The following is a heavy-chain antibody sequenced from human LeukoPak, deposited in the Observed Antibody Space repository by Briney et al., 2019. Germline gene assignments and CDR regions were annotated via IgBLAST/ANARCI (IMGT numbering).Heavy chain of an antibody. J-gene: IGHJ1*01. D-gene: IGHD3-22*01. CDR3: AIMHGYYDGTGYWVQ. Sequence: GGSLRLSCAASGFTFASYGMSWVRQAPGKGLEWVSFITTNGGRTSYADSVEGRFTISRDNPRYTLYMQMNSLRDDDTAVYYCAIMHGYYDGTGYWVQWGQGTLVTVSS. CDR2: ITTNGGRT. CDR1: GFTFASYG. V-gene: IGHV3-23*01.